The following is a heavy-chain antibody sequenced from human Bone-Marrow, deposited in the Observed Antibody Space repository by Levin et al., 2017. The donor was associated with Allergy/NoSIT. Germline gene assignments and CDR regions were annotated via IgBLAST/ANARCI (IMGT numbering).Heavy chain of an antibody. V-gene: IGHV3-7*01. Sequence: RPGGSLRLSCVASGFSFSTSWMSWVRQAPGKGLEWVANIKKDGSEKYFVESVKGRFTISRDNAKNSLYLQMNSLRAEDTAVYYCANSFSSVAAGYWGRGTLVSVSS. CDR1: GFSFSTSW. CDR2: IKKDGSEK. J-gene: IGHJ4*02. D-gene: IGHD6-19*01. CDR3: ANSFSSVAAGY.